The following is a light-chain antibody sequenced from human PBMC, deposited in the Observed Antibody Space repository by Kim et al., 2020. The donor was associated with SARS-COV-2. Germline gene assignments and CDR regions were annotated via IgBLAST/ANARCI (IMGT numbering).Light chain of an antibody. CDR3: GTWDSNLSVYV. Sequence: QSVLTQPPSVSAAPGQKVTISCSGSSSNIENNYVSWYQQVPGTAPKLLIFDNDERPSGIPDRFSGSKSGTSATLGITGLQTGDEADYYCGTWDSNLSVYVFRTGTKVTVL. CDR2: DND. V-gene: IGLV1-51*01. CDR1: SSNIENNY. J-gene: IGLJ1*01.